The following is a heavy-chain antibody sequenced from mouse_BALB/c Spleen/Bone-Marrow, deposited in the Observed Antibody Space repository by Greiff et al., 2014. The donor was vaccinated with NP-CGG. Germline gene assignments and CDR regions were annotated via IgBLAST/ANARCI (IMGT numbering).Heavy chain of an antibody. CDR3: ARAITDAIDH. D-gene: IGHD2-4*01. CDR1: GYAFTNYL. CDR2: INSGSGGT. Sequence: VQLQQSGAELVRPGTSVKVSCKGSGYAFTNYLIEWVKQRPGQGLEWIGVINSGSGGTKYNEKFKGKATLTADKSSSTAYMQLSSLTSDDSAVYFCARAITDAIDHWGQGTSVPVP. V-gene: IGHV1-54*01. J-gene: IGHJ4*01.